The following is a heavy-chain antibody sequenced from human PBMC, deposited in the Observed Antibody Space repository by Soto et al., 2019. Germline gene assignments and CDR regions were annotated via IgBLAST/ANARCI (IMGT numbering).Heavy chain of an antibody. CDR1: GGSISSYY. Sequence: SETLSLTCTVSGGSISSYYWSWIRQPPGKGLEWIGYIYYSGSTNYNPSLKSRVTISVDTSKNQFSLKLSSVTAADTAVYYCARSSSITMVLGVILAEFKYGMDVWGQGTTVTVSS. V-gene: IGHV4-59*01. CDR2: IYYSGST. CDR3: ARSSSITMVLGVILAEFKYGMDV. J-gene: IGHJ6*02. D-gene: IGHD3-10*01.